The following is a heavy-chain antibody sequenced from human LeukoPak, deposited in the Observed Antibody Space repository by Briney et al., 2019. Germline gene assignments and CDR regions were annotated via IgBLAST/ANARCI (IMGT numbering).Heavy chain of an antibody. CDR2: ISSSGSTK. J-gene: IGHJ4*02. Sequence: QTGGSLRLSCAASGFTFSSYEMNWVRQAPGKGLEWVSYISSSGSTKYYADSVKGRFTISRDNAKNSLYLQMNSLRAEDTAVYYCAREGAYSYGFDYWGQGTLVTVSS. D-gene: IGHD5-18*01. V-gene: IGHV3-48*03. CDR1: GFTFSSYE. CDR3: AREGAYSYGFDY.